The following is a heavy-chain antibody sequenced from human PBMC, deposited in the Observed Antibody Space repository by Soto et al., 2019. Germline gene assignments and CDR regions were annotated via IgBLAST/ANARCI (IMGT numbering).Heavy chain of an antibody. CDR1: GFTFSSYA. CDR2: ISGSGGST. V-gene: IGHV3-23*01. CDR3: AKGEARVVVITLTDY. D-gene: IGHD3-22*01. J-gene: IGHJ4*02. Sequence: GGSLRLSCAASGFTFSSYAMSWVRQAPGKGLEWVSAISGSGGSTYYADSVKGRFTISRDNSKNTLYLQMNSLRAEDTAVYYCAKGEARVVVITLTDYWGQGTLVTVSS.